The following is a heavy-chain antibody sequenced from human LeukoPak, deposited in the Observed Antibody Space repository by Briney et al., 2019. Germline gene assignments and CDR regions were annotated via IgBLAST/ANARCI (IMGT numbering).Heavy chain of an antibody. Sequence: PGRSPRLSCATSGFTFSSYDMHWVRQTPGKGLEWVAFIRYDGSNKFYADSVKGRFTISRDNSKNTLYLQMNSLRAEDTAVYYCAKAKWFGELLWGQGTLVTVSS. D-gene: IGHD3-10*01. CDR1: GFTFSSYD. V-gene: IGHV3-30*02. CDR2: IRYDGSNK. CDR3: AKAKWFGELL. J-gene: IGHJ4*02.